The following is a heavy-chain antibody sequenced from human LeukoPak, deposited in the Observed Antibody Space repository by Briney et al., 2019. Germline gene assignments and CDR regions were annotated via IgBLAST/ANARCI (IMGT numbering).Heavy chain of an antibody. CDR2: IYYSGST. CDR3: ARGATIFGVAQGGMDV. Sequence: PSETLSLTCTVSGGSISSYYWSWIRQPPGKGLEWVGYIYYSGSTNYNPSLKSRVTISVDTSKNQFSLKLSSVTAADTAVYYCARGATIFGVAQGGMDVWGQGTTVTVSS. J-gene: IGHJ6*02. CDR1: GGSISSYY. D-gene: IGHD3-3*01. V-gene: IGHV4-59*08.